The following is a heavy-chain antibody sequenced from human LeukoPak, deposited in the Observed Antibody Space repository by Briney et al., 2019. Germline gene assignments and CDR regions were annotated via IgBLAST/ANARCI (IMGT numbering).Heavy chain of an antibody. CDR2: INPNSGGT. CDR1: GYTFTDYY. V-gene: IGHV1-2*02. D-gene: IGHD3-16*01. CDR3: ARDKKINTWLYGGCDS. J-gene: IGHJ4*02. Sequence: ASVKVSCKASGYTFTDYYLHWVRQAPGQGLEWMGWINPNSGGTKSADSFQGRVTMTRDTSISTAYMELSRLRSDDTAIYYCARDKKINTWLYGGCDSWGQGTLVTVSS.